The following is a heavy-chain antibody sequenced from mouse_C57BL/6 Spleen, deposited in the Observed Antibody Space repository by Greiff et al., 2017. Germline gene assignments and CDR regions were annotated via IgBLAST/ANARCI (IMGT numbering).Heavy chain of an antibody. CDR2: IWSGGST. J-gene: IGHJ1*03. CDR3: ARFPFTTVAEGYFDV. Sequence: QVQLQQSGPGLVQPSQSLSITCTVSGFSLTSYGVHWVRQSPGKGLEWLGVIWSGGSTDYNAAFISSLSISKDNSKSQVFFKMNSLQADDTAIYYCARFPFTTVAEGYFDVWGTGTTVTVSS. V-gene: IGHV2-2*01. CDR1: GFSLTSYG. D-gene: IGHD1-1*01.